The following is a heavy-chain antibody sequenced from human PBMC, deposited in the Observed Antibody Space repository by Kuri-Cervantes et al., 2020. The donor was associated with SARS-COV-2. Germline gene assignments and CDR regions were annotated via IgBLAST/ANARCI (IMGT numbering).Heavy chain of an antibody. V-gene: IGHV1-18*01. CDR1: GYTFTSYG. CDR3: ARDGIVVVPAATYYHMDV. J-gene: IGHJ6*03. D-gene: IGHD2-2*01. CDR2: ISAYNGNT. Sequence: ASVKVSCKASGYTFTSYGISWVRQAPGQGLEWMGWISAYNGNTNYAQKLRGRVTMTTDTSTSTAYMELRSLRSEDTAVCYCARDGIVVVPAATYYHMDVWGKGTTVTVSS.